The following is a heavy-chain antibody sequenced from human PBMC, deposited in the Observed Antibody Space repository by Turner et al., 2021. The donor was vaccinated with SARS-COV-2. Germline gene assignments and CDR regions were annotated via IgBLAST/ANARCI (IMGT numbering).Heavy chain of an antibody. CDR1: GFTFSIYG. J-gene: IGHJ3*02. CDR2: IYYSGST. Sequence: VQLLESGGDLVQPGGSLRLSCGASGFTFSIYGMSWVRQAPGKGLEWIGSIYYSGSTYYNASLKSRVTISGDTSKNQFSLKLSSVTAADTAVYYCARQSEWELLGVLDAFDIWGQGTMVTVSS. CDR3: ARQSEWELLGVLDAFDI. V-gene: IGHV4-39*01. D-gene: IGHD1-26*01.